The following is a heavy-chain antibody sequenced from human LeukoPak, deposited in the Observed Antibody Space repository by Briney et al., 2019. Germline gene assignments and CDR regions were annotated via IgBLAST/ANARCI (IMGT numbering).Heavy chain of an antibody. CDR1: GGSFSDYL. Sequence: PSETLSLTCAVYGGSFSDYLWTWIRQTPGKGLEWIGDITNSGSTNYNPSLKSRVTISVDTSKNQFSLKLTSVTAAATAVSYCARGAPGYWGQGTLVTVSS. J-gene: IGHJ4*02. V-gene: IGHV4-34*01. CDR2: ITNSGST. CDR3: ARGAPGY.